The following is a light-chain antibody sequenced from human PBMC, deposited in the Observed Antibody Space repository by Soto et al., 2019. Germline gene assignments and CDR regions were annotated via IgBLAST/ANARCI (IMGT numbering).Light chain of an antibody. CDR3: SSYTSTSRYV. CDR2: EVT. Sequence: QSAPTQPPPVFGSPGQAGTISRTGNGSDVGKYDRVSWYQQPPGTAPQLIISEVTNRPSGVPARFSGSKSGNTASLTISGLPAEDEADYYCSSYTSTSRYVFGAGTKVTVL. V-gene: IGLV2-18*02. CDR1: GSDVGKYDR. J-gene: IGLJ1*01.